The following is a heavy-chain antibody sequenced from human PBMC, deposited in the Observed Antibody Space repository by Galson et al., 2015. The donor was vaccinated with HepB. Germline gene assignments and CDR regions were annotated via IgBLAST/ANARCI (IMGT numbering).Heavy chain of an antibody. CDR1: GFTFSDYF. V-gene: IGHV3-11*01. J-gene: IGHJ4*02. Sequence: SLRLSCAASGFTFSDYFMSWIRQAPGKGLEWVSYISGGGDTIRYADSVKGRFTISRDNAKNSLFLQMNSLRVDDTAVYYCARQYWYAYLYWGQGTLVTVPS. CDR2: ISGGGDTI. CDR3: ARQYWYAYLY. D-gene: IGHD3-16*01.